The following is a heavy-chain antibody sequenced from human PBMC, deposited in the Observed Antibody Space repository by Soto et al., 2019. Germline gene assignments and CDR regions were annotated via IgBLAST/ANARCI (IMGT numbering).Heavy chain of an antibody. J-gene: IGHJ4*02. CDR1: GYSFTSYW. CDR2: IYPGDSDT. Sequence: GESLKISCKGCGYSFTSYWIGWVRQMPGKGLEWMGIIYPGDSDTRYSPSFQGQVTISADKSISTAYLQWSSLKASDTAMYYCARVNDFWSGYYSAFDYWGQGTLVTVSS. D-gene: IGHD3-3*01. V-gene: IGHV5-51*01. CDR3: ARVNDFWSGYYSAFDY.